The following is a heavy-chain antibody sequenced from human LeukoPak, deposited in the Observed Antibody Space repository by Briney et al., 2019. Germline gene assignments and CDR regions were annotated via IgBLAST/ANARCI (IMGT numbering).Heavy chain of an antibody. D-gene: IGHD3-22*01. J-gene: IGHJ4*02. CDR3: ARGGYYYDTTGSPGDY. CDR1: GFTLTNYA. CDR2: ISYAGTNK. V-gene: IGHV3-30-3*01. Sequence: GGSLRLSCVVSGFTLTNYALHWVRQAPGKGLEWVAVISYAGTNKYYADSVKGRFTNSRDISKNTVYLHMDSLRDEDTAVYFCARGGYYYDTTGSPGDYWGQGTLVTVSS.